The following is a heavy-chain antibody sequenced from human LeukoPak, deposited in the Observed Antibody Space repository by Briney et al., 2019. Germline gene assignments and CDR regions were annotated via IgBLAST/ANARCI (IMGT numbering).Heavy chain of an antibody. CDR3: AKGPTYYYDSSGYFDY. Sequence: GGSLRLSCAASGFTFSSYAMSWVRQAPGKGLEWVAAISGSGGSTYYADSVKGRFTISRDNSKNTLYLQMNSLRAEDTAVYYCAKGPTYYYDSSGYFDYWGQGTLVTVSS. J-gene: IGHJ4*02. V-gene: IGHV3-23*01. CDR1: GFTFSSYA. CDR2: ISGSGGST. D-gene: IGHD3-22*01.